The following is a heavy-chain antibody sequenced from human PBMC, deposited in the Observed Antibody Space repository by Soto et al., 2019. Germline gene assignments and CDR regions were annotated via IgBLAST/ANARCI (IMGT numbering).Heavy chain of an antibody. CDR1: GYTFTGYY. D-gene: IGHD2-21*02. Sequence: QVQLVQSGAEVKKPGASVKVSCEASGYTFTGYYMHWVRQAPGQGFEWMGRISPKSGGTNYAQKFQGRLTITADESTGTAYMDLRSLRSDDTAVYYCAREVVTETTLGYFDFWGQGTLVTVSS. J-gene: IGHJ4*02. V-gene: IGHV1-2*02. CDR2: ISPKSGGT. CDR3: AREVVTETTLGYFDF.